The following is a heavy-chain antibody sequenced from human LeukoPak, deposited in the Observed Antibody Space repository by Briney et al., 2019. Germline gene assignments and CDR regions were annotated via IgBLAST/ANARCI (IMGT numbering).Heavy chain of an antibody. Sequence: SETLSLTCTVSGGSISGYYWSWIRQPPGKGLEWIGCIYYIGSTNYNPSLDSRVTISLDTSKNQFSLKLTSVTPADTAIYYCARGPDSSSWSYYFDYWGQGTLVTVSS. CDR3: ARGPDSSSWSYYFDY. J-gene: IGHJ4*02. CDR2: IYYIGST. CDR1: GGSISGYY. D-gene: IGHD6-13*01. V-gene: IGHV4-59*01.